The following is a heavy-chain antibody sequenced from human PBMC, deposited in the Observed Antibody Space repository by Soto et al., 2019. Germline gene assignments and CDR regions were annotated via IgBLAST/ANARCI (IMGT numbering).Heavy chain of an antibody. D-gene: IGHD3-22*01. CDR1: GFRFDIHA. Sequence: GGSLRLSCAAPGFRFDIHALHWIRQAPGEGLEWVAVMSPNGENQYYADSVKGRFTISRDTSKSSLSLQMTSLRPEDTAVYYCATGAAFYYDTSRYWGQGTLVTVPS. CDR3: ATGAAFYYDTSRY. CDR2: MSPNGENQ. V-gene: IGHV3-30*04. J-gene: IGHJ4*02.